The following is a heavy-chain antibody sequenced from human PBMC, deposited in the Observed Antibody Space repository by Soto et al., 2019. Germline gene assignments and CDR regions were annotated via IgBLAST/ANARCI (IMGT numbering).Heavy chain of an antibody. V-gene: IGHV5-51*01. J-gene: IGHJ4*02. Sequence: PGESLKISCQCSGYTFSNFWVGWVRQLPGQGLEWMGIIYPGDHETRYSPSFHGKVTISAEKSINTAYLQWNSLEAADSAFYFCARSPRSSPYFHHWGQGALVTV. CDR1: GYTFSNFW. CDR2: IYPGDHET. CDR3: ARSPRSSPYFHH. D-gene: IGHD6-13*01.